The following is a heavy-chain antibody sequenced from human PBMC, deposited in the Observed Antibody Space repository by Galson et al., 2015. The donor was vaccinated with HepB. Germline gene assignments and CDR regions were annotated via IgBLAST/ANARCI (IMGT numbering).Heavy chain of an antibody. J-gene: IGHJ3*01. V-gene: IGHV3-30*02. D-gene: IGHD5-12*01. Sequence: SLRLSCAASGFPFSNYAMYWVRQAPGKGLEWVASIRYDGTNKDYVDSVKGRFTISRDNSKNTLFLQMNSLRAEDTAVYHSAKRRRGYSGYDWGAAFDVWGQGTMVTVSS. CDR2: IRYDGTNK. CDR1: GFPFSNYA. CDR3: AKRRRGYSGYDWGAAFDV.